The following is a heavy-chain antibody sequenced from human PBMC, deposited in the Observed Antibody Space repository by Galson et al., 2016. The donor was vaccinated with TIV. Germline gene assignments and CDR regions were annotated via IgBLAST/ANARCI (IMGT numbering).Heavy chain of an antibody. D-gene: IGHD3-10*01. J-gene: IGHJ6*02. CDR1: GHTLKELN. Sequence: SVKVSCKVSGHTLKELNIQWVRQAPGKGLEWMGGFDPEDGQTTYTQKLQGRVTMTEDTSTDTAYMELSSLTSEDTAVYYCATEARYVQLSNGEFYFGLDVWGQGTTVIVSS. CDR2: FDPEDGQT. V-gene: IGHV1-24*01. CDR3: ATEARYVQLSNGEFYFGLDV.